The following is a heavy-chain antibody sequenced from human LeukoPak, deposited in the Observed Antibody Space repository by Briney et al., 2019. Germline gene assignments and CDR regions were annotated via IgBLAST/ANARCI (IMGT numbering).Heavy chain of an antibody. J-gene: IGHJ4*02. CDR1: GFTFSSYW. CDR3: VRDLSGWDSFDY. D-gene: IGHD6-19*01. CDR2: TKQDGSDK. V-gene: IGHV3-7*04. Sequence: GGSLRLTCVASGFTFSSYWMNWVPQAPGIGREWVTNTKQDGSDKYYVDSVKGRFTISRDNATNSLYLQMNSLRVEDTAVYYCVRDLSGWDSFDYWGQGTLVTVSS.